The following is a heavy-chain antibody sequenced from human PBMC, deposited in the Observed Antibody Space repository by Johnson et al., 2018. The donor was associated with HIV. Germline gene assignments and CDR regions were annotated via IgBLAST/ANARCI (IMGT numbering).Heavy chain of an antibody. V-gene: IGHV3-33*08. CDR2: IWYDGSEK. D-gene: IGHD7-27*01. Sequence: QVQLVASGGGVVQPGRSLRLSCSASAFTISSYGMHWVRQAPGKGLAWVAVIWYDGSEKSYVDSLNGRFTISRDNAKNSLYLQMDSLRAEDTAIYYCARDTPAWGLLPPIGAFDVWGQGTMVTVSS. J-gene: IGHJ3*01. CDR1: AFTISSYG. CDR3: ARDTPAWGLLPPIGAFDV.